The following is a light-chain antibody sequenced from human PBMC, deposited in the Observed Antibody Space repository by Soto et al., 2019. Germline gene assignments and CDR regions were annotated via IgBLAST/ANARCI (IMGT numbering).Light chain of an antibody. CDR3: QQGGST. CDR1: QSVSSN. Sequence: EIVMTQSPATLSVSPGERATLSCRASQSVSSNLAWYQQKPGQAPRLLIYGASTRATGIPARFSGSGSGTEFTLTISSLQSEDFAVYYCQQGGSTFGGGTKVEIK. V-gene: IGKV3-15*01. J-gene: IGKJ4*01. CDR2: GAS.